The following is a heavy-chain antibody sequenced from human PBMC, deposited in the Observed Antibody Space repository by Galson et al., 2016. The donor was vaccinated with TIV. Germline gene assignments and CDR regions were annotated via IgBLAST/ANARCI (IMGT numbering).Heavy chain of an antibody. Sequence: SVKVSCKASGYTFTSYDINWVRQATGQGLEWMGRMNPNFGNTGYAQKFQGRVTMTRNTSISTAYMELSSLRSKDTAVYYCADIGSCGGDCYYFDYWGQGTLVTVSS. J-gene: IGHJ4*02. CDR2: MNPNFGNT. CDR3: ADIGSCGGDCYYFDY. D-gene: IGHD2-21*02. CDR1: GYTFTSYD. V-gene: IGHV1-8*01.